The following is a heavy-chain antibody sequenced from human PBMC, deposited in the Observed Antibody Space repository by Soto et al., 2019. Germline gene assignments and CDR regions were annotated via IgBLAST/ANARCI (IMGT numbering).Heavy chain of an antibody. J-gene: IGHJ6*02. D-gene: IGHD3-3*01. CDR2: INPSGGST. Sequence: QVQLVQSGAEVKKPGASVKVSCKASGYTFTSYYMHWVRQAPGQGLEWMGIINPSGGSTSYAQKFQGRVTMTRDTSTSTGYMELSSLRSEDTAVYYCAREIGFLGMDVWGQGTTVTVSS. CDR1: GYTFTSYY. V-gene: IGHV1-46*01. CDR3: AREIGFLGMDV.